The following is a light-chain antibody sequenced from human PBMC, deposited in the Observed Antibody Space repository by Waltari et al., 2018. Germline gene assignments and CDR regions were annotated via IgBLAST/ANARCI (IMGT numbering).Light chain of an antibody. CDR1: SPHQF. CDR3: QSADSSAAYRV. V-gene: IGLV3-25*03. J-gene: IGLJ2*01. CDR2: KDT. Sequence: SFELTQPPAVSVSPGQTARITCSGASPHQFVSWYHQKAGQAPLLLIYKDTERPSGIPDRFSGSTSGTTVTLTITAVQAEDEAYYYCQSADSSAAYRVFGGGTKLTVL.